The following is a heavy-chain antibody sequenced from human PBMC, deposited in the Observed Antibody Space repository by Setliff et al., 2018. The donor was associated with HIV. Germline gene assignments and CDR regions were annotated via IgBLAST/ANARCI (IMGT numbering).Heavy chain of an antibody. D-gene: IGHD6-19*01. V-gene: IGHV4-59*01. CDR2: IYYNGRP. J-gene: IGHJ5*02. CDR1: GGSISTYY. Sequence: SLTCTLSGGSISTYYWGWIRQPPGKGLEWIGYIYYNGRPNYNPSLKSRVTMSVDTSNNQFSLKLTSVTAADAAIYYCARQFPPYHSGAHYSDLWSQGTLVTVSS. CDR3: ARQFPPYHSGAHYSDL.